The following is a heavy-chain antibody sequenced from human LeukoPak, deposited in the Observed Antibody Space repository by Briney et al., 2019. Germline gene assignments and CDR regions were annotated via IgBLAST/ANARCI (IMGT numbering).Heavy chain of an antibody. J-gene: IGHJ3*02. D-gene: IGHD3-22*01. V-gene: IGHV3-21*01. Sequence: PGGSLRLSCAASGFTFSSYSMNWVRQAPGKGLEWVSSISSSSSSYIYYADSVKGRFTISRDNAKNSLYLQMNSLRAEDTAAYYCARDVTMIVVVSHAFDIWGQGTMVTVSS. CDR2: ISSSSSSYI. CDR1: GFTFSSYS. CDR3: ARDVTMIVVVSHAFDI.